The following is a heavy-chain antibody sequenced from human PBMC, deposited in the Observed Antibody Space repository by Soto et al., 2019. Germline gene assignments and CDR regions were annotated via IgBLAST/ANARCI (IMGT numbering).Heavy chain of an antibody. J-gene: IGHJ5*02. CDR2: ISSTSSTM. V-gene: IGHV3-48*02. CDR1: GFTFSSHS. Sequence: EVQLVESGGNLVQPGGSLRLSCAGSGFTFSSHSMNWVRQAPGKGLEWVSYISSTSSTMYYADSVKDRFTISRDNAKNSLFLQMNSLRDEDTAMYYCARDTDDSSGWLNWFDPWGQGTLVTVSS. D-gene: IGHD6-19*01. CDR3: ARDTDDSSGWLNWFDP.